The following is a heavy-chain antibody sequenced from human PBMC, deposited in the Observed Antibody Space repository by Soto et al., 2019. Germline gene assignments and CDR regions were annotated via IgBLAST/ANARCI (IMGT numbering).Heavy chain of an antibody. CDR1: GGSISSNIYY. CDR3: VRQEFRQFTTDWLPKKGWFDP. Sequence: SETLSLTCTVSGGSISSNIYYWGWIRQPPGKGLERIGSIYYTGTIYYNPSLKGRVTISADTSNNQFSLTLTSVTAADTAVYYCVRQEFRQFTTDWLPKKGWFDPWGQGTRVTVSS. CDR2: IYYTGTI. J-gene: IGHJ5*02. V-gene: IGHV4-39*01. D-gene: IGHD3-22*01.